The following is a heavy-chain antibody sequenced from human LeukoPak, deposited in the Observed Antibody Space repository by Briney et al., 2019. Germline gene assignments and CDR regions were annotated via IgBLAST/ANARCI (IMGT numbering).Heavy chain of an antibody. D-gene: IGHD2-15*01. V-gene: IGHV3-23*01. CDR1: GFSFSSYA. CDR3: AKAPVTSCRGAFCYPSDY. J-gene: IGHJ4*02. Sequence: PGGSLRLSCATSGFSFSSYAMSWVRQAPGKGLEWVSAMSSSDDGRYYAASVRGRFTISRDTSRSTLYLQMNSLRAEDAAVYYCAKAPVTSCRGAFCYPSDYRGQGTLVTVSS. CDR2: MSSSDDGR.